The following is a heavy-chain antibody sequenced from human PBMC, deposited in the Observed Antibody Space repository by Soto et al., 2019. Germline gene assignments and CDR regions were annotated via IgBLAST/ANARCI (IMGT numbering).Heavy chain of an antibody. J-gene: IGHJ6*02. CDR2: IRTSSSYI. CDR3: ARDRAPFCGGDCGLVDA. D-gene: IGHD2-21*02. V-gene: IGHV3-21*01. Sequence: PGGSLRLSCAASGFNFNNFGMNWFRQTPGKGLEWVSSIRTSSSYIYYADSVKGRFTISRDNAKKSLYLEMSSLRVEDTAVYYCARDRAPFCGGDCGLVDAWGQGTSVTVSS. CDR1: GFNFNNFG.